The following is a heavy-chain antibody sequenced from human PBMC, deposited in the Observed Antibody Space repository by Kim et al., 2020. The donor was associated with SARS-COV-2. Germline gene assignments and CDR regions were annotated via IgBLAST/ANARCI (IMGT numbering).Heavy chain of an antibody. J-gene: IGHJ4*02. Sequence: SVKVSCKASGGTFSSYAISWVRQAPGQGLEWMGGIIPIFGTANYAQKFQGRVTITADESTSTAYMELSSLRSEDTAVYYCARGLTGSGGSLPGGYWGQGTLVTVSS. D-gene: IGHD1-26*01. V-gene: IGHV1-69*13. CDR1: GGTFSSYA. CDR3: ARGLTGSGGSLPGGY. CDR2: IIPIFGTA.